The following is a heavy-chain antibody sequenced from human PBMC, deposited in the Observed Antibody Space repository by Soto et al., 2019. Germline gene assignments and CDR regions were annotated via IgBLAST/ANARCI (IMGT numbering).Heavy chain of an antibody. CDR3: AKVGSRYRSTWPFDY. D-gene: IGHD2-2*02. CDR2: ISGSGGST. CDR1: GFTFSSYA. V-gene: IGHV3-23*01. J-gene: IGHJ4*02. Sequence: PGGSLRLSCAASGFTFSSYAMSWVRQAPGKGLEWVSAISGSGGSTDYADSVKGRFTISRDNSKNTLYLQMNILRAEDTAVYYCAKVGSRYRSTWPFDYWGQGTLVTVSS.